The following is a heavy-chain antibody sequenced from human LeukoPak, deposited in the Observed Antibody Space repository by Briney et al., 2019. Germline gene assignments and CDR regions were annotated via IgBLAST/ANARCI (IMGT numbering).Heavy chain of an antibody. D-gene: IGHD5-24*01. CDR2: IYTSGST. J-gene: IGHJ4*02. CDR1: GGSISSYY. CDR3: AASRDGYNSEDY. Sequence: SETLSPTCTVSGGSISSYYWSWIRQPAGKGLEWIGRIYTSGSTNYNPSLKSRVTMSVDTSKNQFSLKLSSVTAADTAVYYCAASRDGYNSEDYWGQGTLVTVSS. V-gene: IGHV4-4*07.